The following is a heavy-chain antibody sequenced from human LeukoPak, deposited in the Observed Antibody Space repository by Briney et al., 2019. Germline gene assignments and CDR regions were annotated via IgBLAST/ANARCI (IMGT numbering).Heavy chain of an antibody. V-gene: IGHV4-30-4*08. CDR2: IYYSGST. D-gene: IGHD3-9*01. J-gene: IGHJ4*02. Sequence: SETLSLTCTVSGGSISSGDYYWSWIRQPPGKGLEWIGYIYYSGSTYYNPSLKSRVTISVDTSKNQFSLKLSSVTAADTAVYYCASRYFDWLSDFDYWGRGTLVTVSS. CDR3: ASRYFDWLSDFDY. CDR1: GGSISSGDYY.